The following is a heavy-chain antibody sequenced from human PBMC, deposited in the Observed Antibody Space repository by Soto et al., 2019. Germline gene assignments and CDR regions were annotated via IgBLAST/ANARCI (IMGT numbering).Heavy chain of an antibody. V-gene: IGHV4-59*01. CDR2: IYYSGSN. Sequence: PSETLSLTCTVSGGSISSYYWSCIRQPPWKGLEWIGYIYYSGSNNYNPSLKSRVTISVDTSKNQFSLKLSSVTAADTAVYYCARTGSGSYLVYWGQGTMVTVSS. CDR3: ARTGSGSYLVY. J-gene: IGHJ4*02. CDR1: GGSISSYY. D-gene: IGHD3-10*01.